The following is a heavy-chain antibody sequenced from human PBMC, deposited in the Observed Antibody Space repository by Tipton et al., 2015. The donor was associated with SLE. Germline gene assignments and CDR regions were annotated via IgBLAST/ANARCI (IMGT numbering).Heavy chain of an antibody. CDR3: ARRYDDYGND. CDR2: IYYSGTT. V-gene: IGHV4-39*01. Sequence: TLSLTCTVSGVSISSNSYYWGWIRQSPGKGLEWIGTIYYSGTTQYSPSLKSRVTICADTSKNQFSLNLRSVTAADTGVYYCARRYDDYGNDWGQGTLVTVSS. CDR1: GVSISSNSYY. J-gene: IGHJ4*02. D-gene: IGHD4-17*01.